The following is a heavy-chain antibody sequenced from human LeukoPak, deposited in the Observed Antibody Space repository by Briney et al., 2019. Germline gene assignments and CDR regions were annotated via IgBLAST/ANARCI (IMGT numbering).Heavy chain of an antibody. D-gene: IGHD3-22*01. J-gene: IGHJ4*02. CDR3: ARDPNYYDSSGYDLDY. Sequence: GASVKVSCKASGYTFTSYYMHWVRQAPGQGLEWMGGIIPIFGTANYAQKFQGRVTITADESTSTAYMELSSLRSEDTAVYYCARDPNYYDSSGYDLDYWGQGTLVTVSS. CDR2: IIPIFGTA. CDR1: GYTFTSYY. V-gene: IGHV1-69*13.